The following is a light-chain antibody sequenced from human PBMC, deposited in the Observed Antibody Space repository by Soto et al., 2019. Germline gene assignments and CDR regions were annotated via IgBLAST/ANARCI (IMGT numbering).Light chain of an antibody. J-gene: IGKJ3*01. V-gene: IGKV3-20*01. CDR3: QQYTASSGIFT. CDR2: GAS. Sequence: VLTQSPGTLSLSPGERATLSCRASQRVNSNYFAWYQQKPGQAPRLLVFGASTRATDIPDRFSGSGSGTDFILTISRVEPEDFAVYYCQQYTASSGIFTFGPGTKVDIK. CDR1: QRVNSNY.